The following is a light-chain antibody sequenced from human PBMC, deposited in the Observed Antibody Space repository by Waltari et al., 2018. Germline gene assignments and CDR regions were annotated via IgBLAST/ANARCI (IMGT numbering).Light chain of an antibody. V-gene: IGKV1-39*01. CDR3: QQGYTAPLT. Sequence: DIQLTQSPSSLSASEGDRVTITCRASQNIRSYLNWYQQSPGKAPNLLIYGASSLQSVIPSRFSGSGYGTDFTLTISSLQPEDFTTYYCQQGYTAPLTFGGGTKLEIK. CDR2: GAS. CDR1: QNIRSY. J-gene: IGKJ4*01.